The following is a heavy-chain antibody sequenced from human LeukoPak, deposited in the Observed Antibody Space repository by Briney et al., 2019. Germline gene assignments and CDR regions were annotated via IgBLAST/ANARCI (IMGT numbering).Heavy chain of an antibody. Sequence: PGGSLRLSCAASGFTFSSYWMSWVRQAPGKGLEWVANIKQDGSEKYYVDSVKGRFTISRDNAKNSLYLQMNSLRAEDTAVYYCAREYDFWSGYLHYYYYYMDVWGKGTTVTVSS. CDR1: GFTFSSYW. CDR3: AREYDFWSGYLHYYYYYMDV. J-gene: IGHJ6*03. CDR2: IKQDGSEK. D-gene: IGHD3-3*01. V-gene: IGHV3-7*01.